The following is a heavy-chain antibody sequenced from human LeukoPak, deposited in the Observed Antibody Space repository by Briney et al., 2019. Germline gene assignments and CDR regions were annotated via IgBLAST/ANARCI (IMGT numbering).Heavy chain of an antibody. CDR3: AGLDVITPADD. CDR2: FSSNSEYT. J-gene: IGHJ4*02. V-gene: IGHV3-21*01. D-gene: IGHD4-23*01. Sequence: GGSLRLSCAASGFTFSSYSMNWVRQAPGKGLEWVSSFSSNSEYTYYADSVKGRFTISRDNAKKSLYLQTYSLRAEDTAMYYCAGLDVITPADDWGQAIPVTVSS. CDR1: GFTFSSYS.